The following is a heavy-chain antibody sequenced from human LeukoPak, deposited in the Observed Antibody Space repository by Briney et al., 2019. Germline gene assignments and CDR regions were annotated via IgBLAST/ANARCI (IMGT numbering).Heavy chain of an antibody. J-gene: IGHJ6*01. CDR3: AKGRDYDILTGGGMDV. CDR1: GFTFSSYS. Sequence: PGGSLRLSCAASGFTFSSYSMNWVRQAPGKGLEWVSYISSSSSTIYYADSVKGRFTISRDNAKNSLYLQMNSLRAEDTAVYYCAKGRDYDILTGGGMDVWGQGTTVTVSS. CDR2: ISSSSSTI. D-gene: IGHD3-9*01. V-gene: IGHV3-48*01.